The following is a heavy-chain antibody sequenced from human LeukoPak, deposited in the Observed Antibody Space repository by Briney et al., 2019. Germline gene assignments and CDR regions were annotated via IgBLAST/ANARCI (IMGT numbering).Heavy chain of an antibody. CDR3: ARELSGNYGY. J-gene: IGHJ4*02. CDR1: GGSISSYY. Sequence: SETLSLTCSVSGGSISSYYWSWVRQPPGKGLEWIGYIYYTGETEYNPSLKSRVTMTVDTSRDQFSLKLQSVTAADTAVYFCARELSGNYGYWGQGILVTVSS. V-gene: IGHV4-59*01. D-gene: IGHD3-10*01. CDR2: IYYTGET.